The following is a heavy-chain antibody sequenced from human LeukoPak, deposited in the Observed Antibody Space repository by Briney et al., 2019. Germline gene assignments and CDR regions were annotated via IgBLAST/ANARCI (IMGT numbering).Heavy chain of an antibody. Sequence: GASVKVSCKVSGYSLTELSMHWVRQAPGKGLEWMGGFDPGNGETIFTKNFQGRVTMTDGTSTDTAYMELSSLRSEDTAVYYCTGGTFYRLLDYWGQGTLVTVSS. CDR1: GYSLTELS. CDR3: TGGTFYRLLDY. V-gene: IGHV1-24*01. J-gene: IGHJ4*02. D-gene: IGHD2/OR15-2a*01. CDR2: FDPGNGET.